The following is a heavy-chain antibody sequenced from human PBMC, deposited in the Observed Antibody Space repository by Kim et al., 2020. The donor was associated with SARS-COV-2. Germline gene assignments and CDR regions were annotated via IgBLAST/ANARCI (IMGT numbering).Heavy chain of an antibody. CDR3: AKDIAVAATFPLYYYYYGMDV. Sequence: ASVKVSCKASGYTFTSYDINWVRQATGQGLEWMGWMNPNSGNTGYAQKFQGRVTMTRNTSISTAYMELSSLRSEDTAVYYCAKDIAVAATFPLYYYYYGMDVWGQGTTVTVSS. J-gene: IGHJ6*02. CDR2: MNPNSGNT. D-gene: IGHD6-19*01. V-gene: IGHV1-8*01. CDR1: GYTFTSYD.